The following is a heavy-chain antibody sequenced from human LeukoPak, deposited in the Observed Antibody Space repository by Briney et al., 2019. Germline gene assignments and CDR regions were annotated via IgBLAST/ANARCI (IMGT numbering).Heavy chain of an antibody. CDR3: ARDPTSRDGYNYDGWFDP. V-gene: IGHV3-21*01. CDR1: GFPFSSYS. J-gene: IGHJ5*02. D-gene: IGHD5-24*01. CDR2: ISSSSSYI. Sequence: GGSLRLSCAASGFPFSSYSMNWVRQAPGKGLEWVSSISSSSSYIYYADSVKGRFTISRDNAKNSLYLQMNSLRAEDTAVYYCARDPTSRDGYNYDGWFDPWGQGTLVTVSS.